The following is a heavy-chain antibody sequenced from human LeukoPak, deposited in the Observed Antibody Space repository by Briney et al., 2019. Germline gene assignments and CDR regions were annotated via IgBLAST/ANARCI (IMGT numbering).Heavy chain of an antibody. CDR3: AKDSLQITMIVVVITGPFDY. D-gene: IGHD3-22*01. V-gene: IGHV3-23*01. CDR2: ISGSGGST. CDR1: AFTFSNYW. J-gene: IGHJ4*02. Sequence: GGSLRLSCAASAFTFSNYWMSWVRQAPGKGLEWVSAISGSGGSTYYADSVKGRFTISRDNSKNTLYLQMNSLRAEDTAVYYCAKDSLQITMIVVVITGPFDYWGQGTLVTVSS.